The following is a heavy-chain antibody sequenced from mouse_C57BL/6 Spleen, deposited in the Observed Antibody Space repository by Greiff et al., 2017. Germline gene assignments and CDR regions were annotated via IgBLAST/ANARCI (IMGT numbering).Heavy chain of an antibody. J-gene: IGHJ2*01. CDR1: GYTFTDYY. CDR3: AREGGITSDFDY. D-gene: IGHD1-1*01. Sequence: QVQLKQSGAELVRPGASVKLSCKASGYTFTDYYINWVKQRPGQGLEWIARIYPGSGNTYYNEKFKGKATLTAEKSSSTAYMQLSSLTSEDSAVYFCAREGGITSDFDYWGQGTTLTVSS. V-gene: IGHV1-76*01. CDR2: IYPGSGNT.